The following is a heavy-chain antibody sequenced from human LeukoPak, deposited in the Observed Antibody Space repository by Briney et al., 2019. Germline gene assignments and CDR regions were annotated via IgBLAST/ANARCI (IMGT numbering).Heavy chain of an antibody. CDR1: GFTFSSYS. CDR2: ISSSNSYI. V-gene: IGHV3-21*01. J-gene: IGHJ6*02. Sequence: GGSLRLSCAASGFTFSSYSMNWVRQAPGKGLEWVSSISSSNSYIYYADSVKGRFTISRDNAKNSLYLQMNSLRDEDTAVYYCARVNGYDFWSGRGMDVWGQGTTVTVSS. D-gene: IGHD3-3*01. CDR3: ARVNGYDFWSGRGMDV.